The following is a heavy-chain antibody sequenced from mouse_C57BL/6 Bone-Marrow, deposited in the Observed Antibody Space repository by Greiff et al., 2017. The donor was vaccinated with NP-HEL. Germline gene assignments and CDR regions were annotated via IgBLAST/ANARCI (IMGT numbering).Heavy chain of an antibody. Sequence: VQLQQSGAELVRPGASVKLSCTASGFNIKDDYMHWVKQRPEQGLEWIGWIDPANGDTEYASKFQGKATITADTSSNTAYLQLSSLTSEDTAVYYCTFTTVVAWGQGTTLTVSS. D-gene: IGHD1-1*01. V-gene: IGHV14-4*01. CDR1: GFNIKDDY. J-gene: IGHJ2*01. CDR2: IDPANGDT. CDR3: TFTTVVA.